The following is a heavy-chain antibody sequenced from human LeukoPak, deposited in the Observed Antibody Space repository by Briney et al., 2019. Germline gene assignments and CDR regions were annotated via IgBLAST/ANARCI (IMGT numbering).Heavy chain of an antibody. CDR3: ARDGVAELMSALDY. D-gene: IGHD1-26*01. CDR2: IRYDGSYND. CDR1: RFSFSSYG. Sequence: GGSLRLSCAASRFSFSSYGMHWVRQAPGKGLDWVAFIRYDGSYNDYYADSVRGRFTISRDNSKNTLFLQMDRLRPEDTAVYYCARDGVAELMSALDYWGQGILVTVSS. J-gene: IGHJ4*02. V-gene: IGHV3-30*02.